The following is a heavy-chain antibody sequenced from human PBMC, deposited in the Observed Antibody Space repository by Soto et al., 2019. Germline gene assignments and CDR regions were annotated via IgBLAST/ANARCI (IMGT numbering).Heavy chain of an antibody. CDR3: VRDLHEPLATDALRVAN. D-gene: IGHD2-15*01. Sequence: GSLRLSCAASGFTFRNNVLSWVRQAPGKGLDWVSGITGSGRDTYYADSVKGRFTISRDNTKNSVSLQMSSLRAEDTAVYYCVRDLHEPLATDALRVANWGQGP. CDR1: GFTFRNNV. CDR2: ITGSGRDT. V-gene: IGHV3-23*01. J-gene: IGHJ4*02.